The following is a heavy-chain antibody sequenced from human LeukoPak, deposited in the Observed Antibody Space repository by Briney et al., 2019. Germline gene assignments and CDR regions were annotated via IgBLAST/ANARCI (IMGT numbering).Heavy chain of an antibody. CDR2: ISSSGSTI. CDR3: ARDSVAGTFDY. Sequence: PGGSLRLSCAASGFTFSSYEMNWVRQAPGKGLEWVSYISSSGSTIYYADSVKGRFTISRDNAKNSLYLQMNSLRAEDTAVYYCARDSVAGTFDYGGQGTLVTVSS. CDR1: GFTFSSYE. J-gene: IGHJ4*02. D-gene: IGHD6-19*01. V-gene: IGHV3-48*03.